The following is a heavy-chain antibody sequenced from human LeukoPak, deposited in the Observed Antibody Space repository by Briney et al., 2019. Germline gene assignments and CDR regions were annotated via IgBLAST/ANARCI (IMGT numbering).Heavy chain of an antibody. D-gene: IGHD2-21*01. CDR3: AKGFSTLWVNYFDD. Sequence: PGGSLRLSRVASGFSFSTHGMHWVRQAPGKGLEWVAVIWHDGRSIYNEDSAKGRFTISRDTSENTVYLQMNSLRAEDSAVYYCAKGFSTLWVNYFDDWGQGTPVTVSS. CDR2: IWHDGRSI. CDR1: GFSFSTHG. V-gene: IGHV3-33*06. J-gene: IGHJ4*02.